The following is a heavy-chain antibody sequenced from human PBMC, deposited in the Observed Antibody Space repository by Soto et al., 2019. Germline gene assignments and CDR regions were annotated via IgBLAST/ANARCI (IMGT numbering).Heavy chain of an antibody. CDR1: GGSISSYY. D-gene: IGHD4-17*01. CDR3: ARDREAAVTTFFAFYI. CDR2: IYYSGST. J-gene: IGHJ3*02. Sequence: SETLSLTCTVSGGSISSYYWSWIRQPPGKGLEWIGYIYYSGSTNYNPSLKSRVTISVDTSKNQFSLKLSSVTAADTGVFYCARDREAAVTTFFAFYIWGQGTMVTVSS. V-gene: IGHV4-59*01.